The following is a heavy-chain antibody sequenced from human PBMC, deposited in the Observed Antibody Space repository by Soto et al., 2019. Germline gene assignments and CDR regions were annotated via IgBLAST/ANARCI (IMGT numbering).Heavy chain of an antibody. CDR2: VTHSGST. D-gene: IGHD6-19*01. J-gene: IGHJ4*02. Sequence: QVQLQQWGAGLLKPSETLSLTCAVYGRSFSNPYYYWSWIRQAPGKGLEWIGEVTHSGSTNYTPSLKSRVSISLDTSNNHFSLRLTSVTAADTAVYYCASLETSGWYFEDWVQGTLVTVSS. V-gene: IGHV4-34*01. CDR1: GRSFSNPYYY. CDR3: ASLETSGWYFED.